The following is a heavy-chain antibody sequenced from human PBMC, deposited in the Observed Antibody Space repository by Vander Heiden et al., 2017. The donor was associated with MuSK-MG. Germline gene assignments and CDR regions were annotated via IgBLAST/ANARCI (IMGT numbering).Heavy chain of an antibody. CDR1: GFPFSDYW. CDR2: IKQDGSET. J-gene: IGHJ6*02. V-gene: IGHV3-7*01. CDR3: ARPIVGVTRIPLWYHYYGMDV. Sequence: EVQVVESGGGLVQPGGSLRLSCAASGFPFSDYWMTWVRQAPGKGLEWVANIKQDGSETYYVDSVRGRFTISRDNAKNSLYLQMNSLRAEDTAVYYCARPIVGVTRIPLWYHYYGMDVWGHGTTVTVSS. D-gene: IGHD1-26*01.